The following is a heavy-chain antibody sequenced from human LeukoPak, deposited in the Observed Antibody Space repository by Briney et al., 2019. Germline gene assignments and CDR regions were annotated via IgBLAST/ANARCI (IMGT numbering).Heavy chain of an antibody. CDR2: IYYTGNT. V-gene: IGHV4-59*01. CDR1: GDSISSYS. CDR3: ARGPSNYYYDSSGYYFDY. J-gene: IGHJ4*02. Sequence: KPSETLSLTCTVSGDSISSYSWSLIRQPPGKGLEWIGYIYYTGNTNYNPSLKSRVTISVDTSKNQFSLKLTSVTAADTAVYYCARGPSNYYYDSSGYYFDYWGQGTLVTVSS. D-gene: IGHD3-22*01.